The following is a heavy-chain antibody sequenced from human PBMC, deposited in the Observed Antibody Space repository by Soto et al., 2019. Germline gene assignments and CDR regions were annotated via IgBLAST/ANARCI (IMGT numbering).Heavy chain of an antibody. J-gene: IGHJ5*02. D-gene: IGHD6-13*01. CDR2: ISADGSNQ. CDR3: ARGTIGSSWFPLHH. Sequence: GGSLRLSCAASGFTFSTYAMDWVRQAPGKGLEWVALISADGSNQHYADSVKGRFTISRDNSKNTLYLQMNSLTVEDTALYHCARGTIGSSWFPLHHWGQGILVTV. V-gene: IGHV3-30-3*01. CDR1: GFTFSTYA.